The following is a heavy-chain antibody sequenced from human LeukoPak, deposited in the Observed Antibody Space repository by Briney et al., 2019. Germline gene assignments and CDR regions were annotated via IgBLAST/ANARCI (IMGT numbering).Heavy chain of an antibody. CDR2: IKPDGSQK. D-gene: IGHD2/OR15-2a*01. V-gene: IGHV3-7*01. Sequence: PGGSLRVSCAASGFTFGNYWMTWVRQAPGKGLEWVANIKPDGSQKSYLDSVRGRFTISRDNAKNSLYLQMNSLRVDDTAVYYCARPLFLSDSDIDYWGQGTLVTVSS. CDR3: ARPLFLSDSDIDY. J-gene: IGHJ4*02. CDR1: GFTFGNYW.